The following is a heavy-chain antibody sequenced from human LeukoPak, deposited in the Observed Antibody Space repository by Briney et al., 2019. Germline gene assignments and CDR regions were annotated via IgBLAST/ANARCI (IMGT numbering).Heavy chain of an antibody. CDR2: ISSSSSYI. J-gene: IGHJ3*02. Sequence: PGGSLRLSCAASGFTFSSYSMNWVRQAPGKGLEWVSSISSSSSYIYYADSVKSRFTISRDNAKYSLYLQMNSLRAEDTAVYYCAGDYYDSSGYFPAFDIWGQGTMVTVSS. D-gene: IGHD3-22*01. CDR1: GFTFSSYS. CDR3: AGDYYDSSGYFPAFDI. V-gene: IGHV3-21*04.